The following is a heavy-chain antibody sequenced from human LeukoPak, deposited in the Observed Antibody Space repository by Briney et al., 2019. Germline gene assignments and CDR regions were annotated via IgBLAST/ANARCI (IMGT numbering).Heavy chain of an antibody. CDR3: ARRYCSSTSCYNFDY. J-gene: IGHJ4*02. Sequence: GESLKSSCKGSGYSFTSYWIGWVRQMPGKGLEWMGIIYPGDSDTRYSPSFQGQVTISADKSISTAYLQWSSLKASDTAMYYCARRYCSSTSCYNFDYWGQGTLVTVSS. CDR1: GYSFTSYW. V-gene: IGHV5-51*01. CDR2: IYPGDSDT. D-gene: IGHD2-2*02.